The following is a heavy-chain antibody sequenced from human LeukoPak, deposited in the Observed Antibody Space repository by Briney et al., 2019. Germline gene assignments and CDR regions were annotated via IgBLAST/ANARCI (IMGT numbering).Heavy chain of an antibody. Sequence: PGGSLRLSCAASEFTVSFNYMTWVRQAPGEGLEWVSLIYSGGNTYYADSVKGRFTISRDESKNTLYLQMNSLRAEDTAVYYCARVGSGSGSYGSGNYYFDDWGPGTLVTVSS. CDR3: ARVGSGSGSYGSGNYYFDD. D-gene: IGHD3-10*01. CDR2: IYSGGNT. J-gene: IGHJ4*02. CDR1: EFTVSFNY. V-gene: IGHV3-53*01.